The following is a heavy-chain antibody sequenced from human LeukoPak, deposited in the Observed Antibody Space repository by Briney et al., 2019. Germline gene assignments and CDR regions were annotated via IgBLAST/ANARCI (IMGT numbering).Heavy chain of an antibody. Sequence: GGSLRLSCAASGFTFSSYSMNWVRQAPGKGLEWVSSISSSSSYIYYADSVKGRFTISRDNAKNSLYLQMNSPRAEDTAVYYCARVRTYYYGSGSADYWGQGTLVTVSS. J-gene: IGHJ4*02. CDR3: ARVRTYYYGSGSADY. D-gene: IGHD3-10*01. CDR2: ISSSSSYI. V-gene: IGHV3-21*01. CDR1: GFTFSSYS.